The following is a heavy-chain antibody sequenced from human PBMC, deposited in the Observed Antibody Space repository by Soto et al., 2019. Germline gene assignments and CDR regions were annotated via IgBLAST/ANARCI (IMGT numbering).Heavy chain of an antibody. CDR3: AHQPSYGLGRYYFDY. V-gene: IGHV2-5*01. Sequence: QITLKEAGPTLVRPTQTLTLTCTFSGFSLTTSGVGVRWIRQPPGKALECLADIYWYDDKRYSSSLKSRLTFTTDTSNNQVAPTMTNIDPVDTATYYCAHQPSYGLGRYYFDYWGRGTLVTVSS. CDR1: GFSLTTSGVG. CDR2: IYWYDDK. J-gene: IGHJ4*02. D-gene: IGHD3-10*01.